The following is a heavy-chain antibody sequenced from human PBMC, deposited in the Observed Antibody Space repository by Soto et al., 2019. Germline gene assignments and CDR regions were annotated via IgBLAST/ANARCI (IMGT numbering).Heavy chain of an antibody. CDR1: GFTFSSSA. V-gene: IGHV3-30-3*01. CDR3: AREIAAAGQLYYYYYGMDV. Sequence: GGSLRLSCAASGFTFSSSAMHWVRQAPGKGLEWVTVISYDGSDKYYADSVKGRFTISRDNSKNTLYLQMNSLRAEDTAVYYCAREIAAAGQLYYYYYGMDVWGQGTTVTVSS. D-gene: IGHD6-13*01. J-gene: IGHJ6*02. CDR2: ISYDGSDK.